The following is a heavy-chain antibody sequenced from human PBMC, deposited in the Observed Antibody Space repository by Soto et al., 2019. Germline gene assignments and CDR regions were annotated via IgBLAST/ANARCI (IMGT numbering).Heavy chain of an antibody. CDR1: GGSFSGYY. Sequence: SETLSLTCAVYGGSFSGYYWSWIRQPPGKGLEWIGYIYYSGSTNYNPSLKSRVTISVDTSKNQFSLKLSSVTAADTAVYYCARLNGYDFWSGSGPSYYGMDVWGQGTTVTVSS. CDR3: ARLNGYDFWSGSGPSYYGMDV. CDR2: IYYSGST. D-gene: IGHD3-3*01. J-gene: IGHJ6*02. V-gene: IGHV4-59*01.